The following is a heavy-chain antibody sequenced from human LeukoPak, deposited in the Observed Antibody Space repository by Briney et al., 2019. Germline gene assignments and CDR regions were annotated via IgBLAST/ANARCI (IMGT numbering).Heavy chain of an antibody. CDR2: MAHDGSNI. J-gene: IGHJ4*02. D-gene: IGHD3-3*01. CDR1: GFTFSSYA. CDR3: ARASDRMYDEFWEGYFSSFDF. Sequence: GGSLRLSCAASGFTFSSYAMHWIRQGPGKGLEWVAVMAHDGSNIYYAGSVQGRFTISRDNSKDTLYLQMNSLRLEDTAVYYCARASDRMYDEFWEGYFSSFDFWGQGTLVTVSS. V-gene: IGHV3-30*04.